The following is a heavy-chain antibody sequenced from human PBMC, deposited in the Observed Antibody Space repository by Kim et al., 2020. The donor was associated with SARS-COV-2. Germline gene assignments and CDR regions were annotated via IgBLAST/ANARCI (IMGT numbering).Heavy chain of an antibody. Sequence: GGSLRLSCAASGFTFSSYSMNWVRQAPGKGLEWVSSISSSSSYIYYADSVKGRFTISRDNAKNSLYLQMNSLRAEDTAVYYCARVRDEWLRFGYYYGMDVWGQGTTVTVSS. CDR3: ARVRDEWLRFGYYYGMDV. J-gene: IGHJ6*02. CDR1: GFTFSSYS. CDR2: ISSSSSYI. V-gene: IGHV3-21*01. D-gene: IGHD5-12*01.